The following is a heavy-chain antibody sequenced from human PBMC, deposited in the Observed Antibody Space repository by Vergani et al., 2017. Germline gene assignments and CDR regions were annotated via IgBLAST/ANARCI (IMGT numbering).Heavy chain of an antibody. J-gene: IGHJ6*03. V-gene: IGHV3-33*01. Sequence: QVQLVESGGGVVQPGRSLRLSCTSSGFTFSTYAMHWVRQAPGKGLEWVAIIYYYGSKKYYADSVKGRFTISRDNSGNTLVLLMSSLRAEDTAIYYCVREGSYCGSTTCRNPSYVYYYHMDVWGEGTTVTVSS. CDR1: GFTFSTYA. CDR3: VREGSYCGSTTCRNPSYVYYYHMDV. D-gene: IGHD2-21*01. CDR2: IYYYGSKK.